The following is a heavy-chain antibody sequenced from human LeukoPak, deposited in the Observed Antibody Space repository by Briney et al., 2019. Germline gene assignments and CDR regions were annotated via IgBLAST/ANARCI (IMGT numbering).Heavy chain of an antibody. CDR3: ASLLLQAGDAY. V-gene: IGHV4-38-2*02. Sequence: SETLSLTCTVSGYSISNNFYWAWIRQSPGKGLEWIVSINHSWSTYYDPSLKSRVTISVDTSNNQFSLSLTSVTAADTAVYYCASLLLQAGDAYWGQGTLVTVSS. CDR1: GYSISNNFY. CDR2: INHSWST. J-gene: IGHJ4*02. D-gene: IGHD1-26*01.